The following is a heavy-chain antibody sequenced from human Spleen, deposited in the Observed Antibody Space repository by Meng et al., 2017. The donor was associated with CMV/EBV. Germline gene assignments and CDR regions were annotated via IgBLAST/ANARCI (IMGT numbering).Heavy chain of an antibody. J-gene: IGHJ6*02. D-gene: IGHD2-2*02. CDR2: ISYDGSNK. Sequence: GGSLRLSCAASGFTFSSYAMHWVRQAPGKGLEWVAVISYDGSNKYYADSVKGRFTISRDNSKNTLYLQMNSLRAEDTAVYYCARAGYCSSTSCYTGDYYYYGMDVWGQGTTVTVSS. V-gene: IGHV3-30-3*01. CDR3: ARAGYCSSTSCYTGDYYYYGMDV. CDR1: GFTFSSYA.